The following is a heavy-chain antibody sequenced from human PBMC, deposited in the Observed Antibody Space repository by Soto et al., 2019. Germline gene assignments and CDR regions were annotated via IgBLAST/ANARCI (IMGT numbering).Heavy chain of an antibody. D-gene: IGHD3-22*01. J-gene: IGHJ4*02. CDR2: ISAYNGNT. Sequence: ASVKVSCKASGYTVTSYGISCVRQAPGQVLEWMGWISAYNGNTNYAQKLQGRVTMTTDTSTSTAYMELRSLRSDDTAVYYCAREDSYDSSGYYTLRVFDYWGQGTLVTVSS. V-gene: IGHV1-18*04. CDR3: AREDSYDSSGYYTLRVFDY. CDR1: GYTVTSYG.